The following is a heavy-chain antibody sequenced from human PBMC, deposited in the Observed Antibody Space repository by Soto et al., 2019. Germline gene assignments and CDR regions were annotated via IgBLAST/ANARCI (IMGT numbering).Heavy chain of an antibody. Sequence: QVQLVQAGAEVKKPGASVKVSCRASGYNFHSYGITWVRQAPGQGLEWLGWISAYNGETHSGQMLQGRVSLTIDISTTTAYMKLRSMRSDETAVYFCARESEESGDVWTGVGRYWGQGTRVTVSS. J-gene: IGHJ4*02. V-gene: IGHV1-18*01. CDR2: ISAYNGET. D-gene: IGHD2-21*01. CDR1: GYNFHSYG. CDR3: ARESEESGDVWTGVGRY.